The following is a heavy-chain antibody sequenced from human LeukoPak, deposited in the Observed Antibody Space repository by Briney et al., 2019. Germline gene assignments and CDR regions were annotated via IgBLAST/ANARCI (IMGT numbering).Heavy chain of an antibody. CDR2: VVSSGDTT. CDR3: AKFGFWVRGDYDFNY. D-gene: IGHD4-17*01. CDR1: GFTFYNYA. Sequence: PGGSLRLSCAASGFTFYNYAMSWVRQVPGEGLEWVLSVVSSGDTTLYADSVKGRFTISRDNSKNTLYLQMNSRRPVCTPIYYSAKFGFWVRGDYDFNYWGRGTLVTVSS. V-gene: IGHV3-23*01. J-gene: IGHJ4*02.